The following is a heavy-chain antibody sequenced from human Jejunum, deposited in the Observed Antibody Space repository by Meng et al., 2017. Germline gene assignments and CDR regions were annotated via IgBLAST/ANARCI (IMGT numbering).Heavy chain of an antibody. V-gene: IGHV3-23*01. CDR2: ITITGAAT. Sequence: GESLKISCAASGFTFSTSAMSWVRQAPGKGLEWVSAITITGAATSYADSVKGRLTISRDNSKNTLYLQMNSLRAEDTAVYYCAKGAMKKPFDYWGQGTLVTVSS. CDR3: AKGAMKKPFDY. J-gene: IGHJ4*02. CDR1: GFTFSTSA.